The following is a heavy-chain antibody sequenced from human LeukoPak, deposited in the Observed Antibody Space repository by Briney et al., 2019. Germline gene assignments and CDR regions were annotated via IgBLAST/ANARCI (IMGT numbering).Heavy chain of an antibody. CDR3: ARDPYSGSYGAYYYYYMDV. D-gene: IGHD1-26*01. Sequence: SETLSLTCTVSGGSISSSTYFWGWIRQPPGKGLEWIGTIYYSGSTYYNPSLKSRVTISVDSSKNQFSLKLSSVTAADTAVYYCARDPYSGSYGAYYYYYMDVWGKGTTVTISS. CDR2: IYYSGST. V-gene: IGHV4-39*07. CDR1: GGSISSSTYF. J-gene: IGHJ6*03.